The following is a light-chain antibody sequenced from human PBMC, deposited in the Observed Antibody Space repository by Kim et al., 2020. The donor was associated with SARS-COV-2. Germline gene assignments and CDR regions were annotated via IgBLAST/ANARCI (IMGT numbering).Light chain of an antibody. Sequence: YELTQPPSVSEAPGKTATITCGGDDIGTKSVHWYQQKPGQAPVLVIYYDTDRPSGIPERFSASNSGNTATLTVSRVEAGDEADYYCQVWDSGSDHWVFGG. J-gene: IGLJ3*02. CDR3: QVWDSGSDHWV. CDR1: DIGTKS. V-gene: IGLV3-21*04. CDR2: YDT.